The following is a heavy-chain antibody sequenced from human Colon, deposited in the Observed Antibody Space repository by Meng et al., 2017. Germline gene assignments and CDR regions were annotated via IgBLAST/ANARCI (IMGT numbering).Heavy chain of an antibody. CDR1: GFTFRSYS. Sequence: GESLKISCVASGFTFRSYSMNWVRQAPGKGLEWVSSIGTSTRYTYYTDSVKGRFTISRDNAKNSLYLQTNNLRADDTAIYYCAREGEYGSGSHHDYWGQGTLVTVSS. V-gene: IGHV3-21*01. CDR3: AREGEYGSGSHHDY. D-gene: IGHD3-10*01. J-gene: IGHJ4*02. CDR2: IGTSTRYT.